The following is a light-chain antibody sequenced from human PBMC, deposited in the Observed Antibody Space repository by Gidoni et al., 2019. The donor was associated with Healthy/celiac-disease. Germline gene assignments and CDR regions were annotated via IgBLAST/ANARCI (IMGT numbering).Light chain of an antibody. CDR3: QQSYSTPT. J-gene: IGKJ1*01. V-gene: IGKV1-39*01. Sequence: DIQMTQSPSSLSASVGDRVTITCRASQRISSYLNWYHQKPGKAPKLLIYAASSLQSGVPSRFSGSGSGTDFTLTISSLQPEDFATYYCQQSYSTPTFGQGTKVEIK. CDR1: QRISSY. CDR2: AAS.